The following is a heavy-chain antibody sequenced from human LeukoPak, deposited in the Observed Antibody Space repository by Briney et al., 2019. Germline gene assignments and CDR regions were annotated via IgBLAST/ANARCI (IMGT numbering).Heavy chain of an antibody. CDR2: INPNSGGT. V-gene: IGHV1-2*02. CDR3: ARYCSSTSCQFDP. CDR1: GYTFTGYY. J-gene: IGHJ5*02. D-gene: IGHD2-2*01. Sequence: ASVKVSCKASGYTFTGYYIHWVRQAPGQGLEWMGWINPNSGGTNHAQKFQGRVTMTRDTSISTAYMELSRLRSDDTAVYYCARYCSSTSCQFDPWGQGTLVIVSS.